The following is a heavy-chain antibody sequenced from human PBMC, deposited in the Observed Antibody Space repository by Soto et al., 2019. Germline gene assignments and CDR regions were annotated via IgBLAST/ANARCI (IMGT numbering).Heavy chain of an antibody. CDR3: ARVGGLGEGYFDY. CDR2: IIPIFGTA. CDR1: GGTFSSYA. Sequence: VKVSCKASGGTFSSYAISWVRQAPGQGLEWMGGIIPIFGTANYAQKFQGRVTITADESTSTAYMELSSLRSEDTAVYYCARVGGLGEGYFDYWGQGTLVTVSS. J-gene: IGHJ4*02. D-gene: IGHD4-17*01. V-gene: IGHV1-69*01.